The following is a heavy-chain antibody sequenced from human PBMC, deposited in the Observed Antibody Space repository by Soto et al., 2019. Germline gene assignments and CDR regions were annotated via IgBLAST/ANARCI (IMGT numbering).Heavy chain of an antibody. CDR1: GFTFSSYS. CDR3: ARVVDYCDPYYYYGMHV. V-gene: IGHV3-21*01. D-gene: IGHD3-22*01. CDR2: ISCSTTYI. J-gene: IGHJ6*02. Sequence: EVQLVESGGGLVKPGGSLRLSCAASGFTFSSYSMNWVCQAPGKGLEWVSSISCSTTYIYYADSVKGRFTISRDNAKNSLYLQMNSLRAEDMAVYYCARVVDYCDPYYYYGMHVWGQGTTVTVSS.